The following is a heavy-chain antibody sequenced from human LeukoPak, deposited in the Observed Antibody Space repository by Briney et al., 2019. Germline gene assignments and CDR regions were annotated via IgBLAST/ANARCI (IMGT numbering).Heavy chain of an antibody. D-gene: IGHD6-6*01. CDR3: ARDKGKYSSSSGQTNWFDP. CDR1: GGSISSYY. Sequence: TSETLSLTCTVSGGSISSYYWSWIRQPAGKGLEWIGRIYTSGSTNYNPSLKSRVTMSVDTSKNQFSLKLSSVTAADTAVYYCARDKGKYSSSSGQTNWFDPWGQGTLVTVSS. V-gene: IGHV4-4*07. CDR2: IYTSGST. J-gene: IGHJ5*02.